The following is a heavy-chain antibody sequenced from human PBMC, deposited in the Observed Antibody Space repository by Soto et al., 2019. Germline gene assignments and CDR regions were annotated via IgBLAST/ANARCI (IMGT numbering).Heavy chain of an antibody. CDR3: ARDMYSSDYFVKGFEH. Sequence: QVRLVESGGGVVQPGRSLRLSCTASGFSFSSYAMYWFRQPPGKGLEWVAVISHDGINKHYADSVKGRVTVSRDNSNHSLELHLNSLRGEDTAMYYCARDMYSSDYFVKGFEHWGQGALGTVSA. CDR2: ISHDGINK. CDR1: GFSFSSYA. V-gene: IGHV3-30-3*01. J-gene: IGHJ5*02. D-gene: IGHD6-19*01.